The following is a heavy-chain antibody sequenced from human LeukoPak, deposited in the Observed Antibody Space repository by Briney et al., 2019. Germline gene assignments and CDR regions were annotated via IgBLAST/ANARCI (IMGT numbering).Heavy chain of an antibody. CDR3: ARDPSHCGGDCYSD. D-gene: IGHD2-21*01. CDR2: IYTSGGT. J-gene: IGHJ4*02. CDR1: GGSISSYY. V-gene: IGHV4-4*07. Sequence: SETLSLTRTVSGGSISSYYWSWIRQPAGKGLEWIGRIYTSGGTNYNPSLKSRVTMSVDASKNQFSLKLSSVTAADTAVYYCARDPSHCGGDCYSDWGQGTLVTVSS.